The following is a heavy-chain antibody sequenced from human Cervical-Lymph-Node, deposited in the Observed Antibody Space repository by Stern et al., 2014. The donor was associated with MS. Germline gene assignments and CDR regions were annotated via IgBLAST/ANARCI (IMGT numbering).Heavy chain of an antibody. D-gene: IGHD2-8*01. V-gene: IGHV1-69*01. Sequence: QVQLGQSGAEVKKPGSSVKVSCKASGGTFINHAISWVRQAPGQGLEWMGGVIPIFGTTNYAQKFQGRVTITADESATTAYMELTSLRSQDTAVYYCARDNDDNGMDVWGQGTTVIVSS. CDR1: GGTFINHA. CDR2: VIPIFGTT. CDR3: ARDNDDNGMDV. J-gene: IGHJ6*02.